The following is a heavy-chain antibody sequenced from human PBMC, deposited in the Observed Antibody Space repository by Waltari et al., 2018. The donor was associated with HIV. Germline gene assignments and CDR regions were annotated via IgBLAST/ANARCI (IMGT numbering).Heavy chain of an antibody. CDR2: IKQDGSEK. CDR3: ARDRYYGSGSSFDL. V-gene: IGHV3-7*04. Sequence: EVQLVESGGGLVQPGGSLRLSCAASGFTFSSYWMSWVRQAPGKGLEWVANIKQDGSEKYYVDSVKGRFTISRDNAKNSLYLQMNSLRAEDTAVYYCARDRYYGSGSSFDLWGRGTLVTVSS. D-gene: IGHD3-10*01. CDR1: GFTFSSYW. J-gene: IGHJ2*01.